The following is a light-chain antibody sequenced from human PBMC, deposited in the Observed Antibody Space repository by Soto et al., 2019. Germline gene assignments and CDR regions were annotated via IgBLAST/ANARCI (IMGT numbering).Light chain of an antibody. CDR2: GNT. CDR1: SSNIGAGYD. CDR3: QSYDSSLTVV. Sequence: QSLLPHPPSLSGAPGQRVTISCTGSSSNIGAGYDVHWYQQFPGTTPKFLIYGNTNRPSGVPDRFSASKSGTSASLDITGLQAEDEAEYFCQSYDSSLTVVFGGGTKVTVL. J-gene: IGLJ2*01. V-gene: IGLV1-40*01.